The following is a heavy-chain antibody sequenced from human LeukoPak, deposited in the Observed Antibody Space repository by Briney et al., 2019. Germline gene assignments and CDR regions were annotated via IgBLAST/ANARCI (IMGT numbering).Heavy chain of an antibody. V-gene: IGHV4-4*07. CDR2: IYTSGST. Sequence: SETLSLTCTVSGGSISSYYWSWIRQPAGKGLEWIGRIYTSGSTNYNPSLKSRVAMSVDTSKNQFSLKLSSVTAADTAVYYCASLYYYDSSGYPDPYAFDIWGQGTMVTVSS. J-gene: IGHJ3*02. CDR3: ASLYYYDSSGYPDPYAFDI. D-gene: IGHD3-22*01. CDR1: GGSISSYY.